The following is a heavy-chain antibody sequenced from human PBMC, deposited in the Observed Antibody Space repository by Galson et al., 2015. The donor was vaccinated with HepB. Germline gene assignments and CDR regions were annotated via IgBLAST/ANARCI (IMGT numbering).Heavy chain of an antibody. CDR3: AHRASSGYPNAFDI. CDR1: GFSLSTSGVG. CDR2: IYGNDDK. V-gene: IGHV2-5*01. J-gene: IGHJ3*02. Sequence: VKPTQTLTLTCTFSGFSLSTSGVGVGWIRQPPGKALEWLALIYGNDDKRYSPSLKSRLAITKDTSNNQAVLTMTNMDPVDTATYYCAHRASSGYPNAFDIWGQGTMVTVSS. D-gene: IGHD5-12*01.